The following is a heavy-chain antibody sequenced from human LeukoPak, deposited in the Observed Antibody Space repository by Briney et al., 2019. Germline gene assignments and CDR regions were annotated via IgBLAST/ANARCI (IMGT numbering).Heavy chain of an antibody. CDR2: INHSGST. V-gene: IGHV4-34*01. J-gene: IGHJ4*02. D-gene: IGHD4-17*01. Sequence: SETLSLTCAVYGGSFSGYYWSWIRQPPGKGLEWIGEINHSGSTNYNPSLKSRVAISVDTSKNQFSLKLSSVTAADTAVYYCARGFHYGDYFDYWGQGTLVTVSS. CDR3: ARGFHYGDYFDY. CDR1: GGSFSGYY.